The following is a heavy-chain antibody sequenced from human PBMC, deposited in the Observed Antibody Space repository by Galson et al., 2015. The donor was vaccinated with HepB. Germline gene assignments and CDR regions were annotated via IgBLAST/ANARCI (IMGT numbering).Heavy chain of an antibody. CDR2: ISAYNGNT. CDR1: GYTFTSYG. J-gene: IGHJ6*03. V-gene: IGHV1-18*01. CDR3: ARDRSWASEYQLLYYYYYMDV. D-gene: IGHD2-2*01. Sequence: SVKVSCKASGYTFTSYGISWVRQAPGQGLEWMGWISAYNGNTNYAQKLQGRVTMTTDTSTSTAYMELRSLRSDDTAVYYCARDRSWASEYQLLYYYYYMDVWGKGTTVTVSS.